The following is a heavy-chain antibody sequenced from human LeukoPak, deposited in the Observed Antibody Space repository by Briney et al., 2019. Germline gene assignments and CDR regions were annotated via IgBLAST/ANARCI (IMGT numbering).Heavy chain of an antibody. CDR2: IKSKTDGGTT. V-gene: IGHV3-15*01. J-gene: IGHJ6*03. Sequence: PGGSLRLSCAASGFTFSNAWMSWVRQAPGKGLEWVGRIKSKTDGGTTDYAAPVKGRFTISRDDSKNTLYLQMNSLKTEDTAVYYCGKGIAARRGRLYYYYYMDVWGKGTTVTVSS. D-gene: IGHD6-6*01. CDR1: GFTFSNAW. CDR3: GKGIAARRGRLYYYYYMDV.